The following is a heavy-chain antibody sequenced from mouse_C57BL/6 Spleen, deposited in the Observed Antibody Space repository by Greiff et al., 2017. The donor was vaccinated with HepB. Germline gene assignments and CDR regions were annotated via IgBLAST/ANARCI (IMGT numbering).Heavy chain of an antibody. CDR3: AHIYYYGSSYFDY. V-gene: IGHV1-69*01. J-gene: IGHJ2*01. D-gene: IGHD1-1*01. CDR1: GYTFTSYW. CDR2: IDPSDSYT. Sequence: QVQLQQPGAELVMPGASVKLSCKASGYTFTSYWMHWVKQRPGQGLEWIGEIDPSDSYTNYNQKFKGKSTLTVDKSSSTAYMQLSSLTSEDSAVYYCAHIYYYGSSYFDYWGQGTTLTVSS.